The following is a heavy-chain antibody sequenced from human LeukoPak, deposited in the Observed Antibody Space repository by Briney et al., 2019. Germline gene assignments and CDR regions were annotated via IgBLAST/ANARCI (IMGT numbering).Heavy chain of an antibody. CDR2: ISSSGSTI. D-gene: IGHD2-2*01. J-gene: IGHJ4*02. V-gene: IGHV3-11*04. Sequence: PGGSLRLSCAASGFTFSDYYMSWIRQAPGKGLEWVSYISSSGSTIYYADSVKGRFTISRDNAKNSLYLQMNSLRAEDTAVYYCARGRLAGYCSSTSCCHFDYWGQGTLVTVSS. CDR1: GFTFSDYY. CDR3: ARGRLAGYCSSTSCCHFDY.